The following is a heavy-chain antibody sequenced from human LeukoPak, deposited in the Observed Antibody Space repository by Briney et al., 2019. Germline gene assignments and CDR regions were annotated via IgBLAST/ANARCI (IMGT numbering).Heavy chain of an antibody. J-gene: IGHJ4*02. D-gene: IGHD1-7*01. V-gene: IGHV4-34*01. CDR3: ARDLEQLALSQVDY. CDR2: ISDSGST. Sequence: SETLSLTCAVYGGSFSGYHWTWIRQPPGKGLEWIGEISDSGSTNYNPSLKSRVTISIDTSKNQFSLNLSSVTAADTAVYYCARDLEQLALSQVDYWGQGTLVTVSS. CDR1: GGSFSGYH.